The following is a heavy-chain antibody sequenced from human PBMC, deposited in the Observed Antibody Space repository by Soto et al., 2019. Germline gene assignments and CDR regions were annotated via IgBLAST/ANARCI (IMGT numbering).Heavy chain of an antibody. Sequence: LSLTCGVSGGTVASSHWWSWVRQSPGRGLEWIGNVYHTGDTNFNPSLQSRVTFSVDKSNNQFSLRLTSVTAADTAVYFCAREIVTAGGNNYFDPWGPGTLVTGS. CDR2: VYHTGDT. CDR1: GGTVASSHW. V-gene: IGHV4-4*01. D-gene: IGHD2-21*02. J-gene: IGHJ5*02. CDR3: AREIVTAGGNNYFDP.